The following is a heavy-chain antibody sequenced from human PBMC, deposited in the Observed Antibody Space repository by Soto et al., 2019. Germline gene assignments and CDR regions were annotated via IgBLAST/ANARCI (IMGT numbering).Heavy chain of an antibody. CDR2: ISYDGSNK. CDR3: AGELHYYYYGMDV. J-gene: IGHJ6*02. Sequence: PGGSLRLSCAASGFTFSSYAMHWVRQAPGKGLEWVAVISYDGSNKYYADSVKGRFTISRDNSKNTLYLQMNSLRAEDTAVYYCAGELHYYYYGMDVWGQGTTVTV. D-gene: IGHD1-26*01. CDR1: GFTFSSYA. V-gene: IGHV3-30-3*01.